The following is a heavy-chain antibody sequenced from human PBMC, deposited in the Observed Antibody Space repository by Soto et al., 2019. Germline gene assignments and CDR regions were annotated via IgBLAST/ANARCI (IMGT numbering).Heavy chain of an antibody. CDR1: GFTFSSYG. CDR3: AREMGTVVVAAYYYYGMDV. J-gene: IGHJ6*02. D-gene: IGHD2-15*01. CDR2: IWYDGSNK. Sequence: GGSLRLSCAASGFTFSSYGMHWVRQAPGKGLEWVAVIWYDGSNKYYADSVKGRFTISRDNSKNTLYLQMNSLRAEDTAVYYCAREMGTVVVAAYYYYGMDVWGQGTTVTVSS. V-gene: IGHV3-33*01.